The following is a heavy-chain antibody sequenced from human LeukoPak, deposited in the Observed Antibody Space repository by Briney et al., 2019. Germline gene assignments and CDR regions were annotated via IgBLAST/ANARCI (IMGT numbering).Heavy chain of an antibody. CDR1: GGSISSSSYY. D-gene: IGHD1-26*01. V-gene: IGHV4-39*07. CDR3: ARALPGVGAIQRAFDI. J-gene: IGHJ3*02. CDR2: IYYSGST. Sequence: PSETLSLTCTVSGGSISSSSYYWGWIRQPPGKGLEWIGSIYYSGSTYYNPSLKSRVTISVDTSKNQFSLKLSSVTAADTAVYYCARALPGVGAIQRAFDIWGQGTMVTVSP.